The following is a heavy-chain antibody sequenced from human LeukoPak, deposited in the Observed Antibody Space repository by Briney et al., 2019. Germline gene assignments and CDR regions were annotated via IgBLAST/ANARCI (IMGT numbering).Heavy chain of an antibody. CDR1: GFTFSSFP. V-gene: IGHV3-23*01. CDR3: AKVNAGDSSGQSDS. Sequence: GGSLRLSCAASGFTFSSFPMTWVRQAPGKGLEWVSLISATGGGTFYTPSLRGRFTISRDNSKDTLYLRMRSLRPEDTAVYYCAKVNAGDSSGQSDSWGRGTLVTVSS. D-gene: IGHD6-19*01. CDR2: ISATGGGT. J-gene: IGHJ4*02.